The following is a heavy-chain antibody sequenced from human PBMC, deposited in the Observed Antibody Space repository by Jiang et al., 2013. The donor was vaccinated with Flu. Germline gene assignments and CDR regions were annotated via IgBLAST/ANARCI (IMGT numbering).Heavy chain of an antibody. D-gene: IGHD1-7*01. V-gene: IGHV6-1*01. CDR3: ARANWNYARGAFDI. CDR1: GDSVSSNSVA. J-gene: IGHJ3*02. CDR2: TYYRSKWYN. Sequence: SQTLSLTCAISGDSVSSNSVAWNWIRQSPSRGLEWLGRTYYRSKWYNDYEVSVKSRITINPDTSKNQISLQLNSVTPDDTAVYYCARANWNYARGAFDIWGQGTMVTVSS.